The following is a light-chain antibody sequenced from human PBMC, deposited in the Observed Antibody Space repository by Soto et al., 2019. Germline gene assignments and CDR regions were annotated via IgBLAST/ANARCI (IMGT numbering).Light chain of an antibody. CDR1: QSVSSTY. CDR2: GAS. CDR3: QQYGSIPRT. Sequence: DIVLTQSPGTLSLSPGERATLSCRASQSVSSTYLAWYQQKPGQAPRLLIYGASSRASGIPDRFSGSGSGTDFTLTISRLEPEDFAVYYCQQYGSIPRTFGQGTKVDIK. J-gene: IGKJ1*01. V-gene: IGKV3-20*01.